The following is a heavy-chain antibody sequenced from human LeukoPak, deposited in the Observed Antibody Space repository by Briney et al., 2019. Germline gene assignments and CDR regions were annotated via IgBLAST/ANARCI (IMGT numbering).Heavy chain of an antibody. V-gene: IGHV1-69*06. CDR2: IIPIFGTA. Sequence: ASVKVSCKASGYTFTSYYMHWVRQAPGQGLEWMGGIIPIFGTANYAQKFQGRVTITADKSTSTAYMELSSLRSEDTAVYYCARDIGGYDYSLDYWGQGTLVTVSS. J-gene: IGHJ4*02. CDR1: GYTFTSYY. CDR3: ARDIGGYDYSLDY. D-gene: IGHD5-12*01.